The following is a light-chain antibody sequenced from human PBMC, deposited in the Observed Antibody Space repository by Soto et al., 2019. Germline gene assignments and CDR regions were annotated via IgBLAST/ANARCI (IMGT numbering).Light chain of an antibody. Sequence: DIQLTQSPSFLSASVGDRVTITCRASQGINNYLAWYQQRPGTAPKLLIYAASTLQSGIPSRFSGSGSGTDFTLTISSLQPEDFATYYCQQFSRYPLTFGGGTNVEIK. J-gene: IGKJ4*01. V-gene: IGKV1-9*01. CDR2: AAS. CDR1: QGINNY. CDR3: QQFSRYPLT.